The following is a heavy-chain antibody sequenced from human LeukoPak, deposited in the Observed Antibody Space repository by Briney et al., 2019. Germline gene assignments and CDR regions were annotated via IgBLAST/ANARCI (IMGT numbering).Heavy chain of an antibody. CDR3: ARDRSNYYDSRLDY. V-gene: IGHV3-7*01. D-gene: IGHD3-22*01. CDR1: GFTFSSYW. J-gene: IGHJ4*02. Sequence: PTGGSLRLSCAASGFTFSSYWMSWVRQAPGKGLEWVANIKQDGSEKYYVDSVKGRFTISRDNAKNSLYLQMNSLRAEDTAVYYCARDRSNYYDSRLDYWGQGTLVTVSS. CDR2: IKQDGSEK.